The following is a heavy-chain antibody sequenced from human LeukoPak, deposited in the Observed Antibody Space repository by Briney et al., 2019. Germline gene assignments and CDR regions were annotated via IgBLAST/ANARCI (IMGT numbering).Heavy chain of an antibody. V-gene: IGHV4-34*10. CDR2: IYHSGTT. J-gene: IGHJ4*02. Sequence: SETLSLTCAVYGGSFSGYYWGWIRQPPGKGLEWVAIIYHSGTTYYNPSLKSRVTMSVDTSRNQFFLRLSSVTAADTAVYYCARFSEYSHSSVHYLDYWGQGTLVSVSS. CDR1: GGSFSGYY. D-gene: IGHD3-22*01. CDR3: ARFSEYSHSSVHYLDY.